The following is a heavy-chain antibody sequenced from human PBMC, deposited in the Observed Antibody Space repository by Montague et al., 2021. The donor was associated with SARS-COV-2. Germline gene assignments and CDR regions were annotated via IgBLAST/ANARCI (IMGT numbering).Heavy chain of an antibody. D-gene: IGHD4-23*01. V-gene: IGHV4-39*01. J-gene: IGHJ4*02. Sequence: SETLSLTCTVSGGSVSSRSYYWGWIRQPPGKGLEWIGIIYYSGSTHYNPSLKIRVTISVDTSKNQFSLKLSSVTAADTAVYYCARRGDYGGPRFDYWGQGTLVSVSS. CDR1: GGSVSSRSYY. CDR2: IYYSGST. CDR3: ARRGDYGGPRFDY.